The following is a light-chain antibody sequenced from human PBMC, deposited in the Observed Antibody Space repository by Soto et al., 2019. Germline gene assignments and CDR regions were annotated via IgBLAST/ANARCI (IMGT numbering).Light chain of an antibody. CDR3: QQYKSLPIT. V-gene: IGKV3D-15*01. CDR1: QSVDTN. J-gene: IGKJ5*01. Sequence: EIVMTPSPDTLSLSPGDTATLSCRASQSVDTNLAWYVQKPGQAPRRLMYGVSTWGTGVTARFSGSGSGTEFTLTISSLQSEDFAIYYCQQYKSLPITFGQGTRLEI. CDR2: GVS.